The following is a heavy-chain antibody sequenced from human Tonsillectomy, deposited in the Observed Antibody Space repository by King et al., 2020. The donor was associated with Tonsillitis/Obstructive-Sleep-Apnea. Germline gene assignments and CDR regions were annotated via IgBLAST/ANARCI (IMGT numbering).Heavy chain of an antibody. V-gene: IGHV3-15*07. J-gene: IGHJ6*02. CDR1: GFTFSNAW. D-gene: IGHD2-21*02. Sequence: EVQLVESGGGLVKPGGSLRLSCAVSGFTFSNAWMNWVRQAPGKGLEWVGRIKSKTDGGTADYAAPVKGRFTISRDDSKNTLFLQMNSLKTEDTAVYYCTAAPHIVVVTAKLRYYDMDVWGQGTTVTVSS. CDR3: TAAPHIVVVTAKLRYYDMDV. CDR2: IKSKTDGGTA.